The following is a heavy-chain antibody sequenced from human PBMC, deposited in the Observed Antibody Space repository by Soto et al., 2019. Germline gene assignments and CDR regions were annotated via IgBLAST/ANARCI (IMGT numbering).Heavy chain of an antibody. V-gene: IGHV1-18*01. CDR2: ISTYNSDT. Sequence: ASVKVSCKASGYTLTSYGISWVRQAPGQGLEWMGWISTYNSDTKYAHKFQDRVTMTTDTSTSTAYMELRSLRSDDTAVYYCASEYCSGGRCYGGDYWGKGTLVTVYS. J-gene: IGHJ4*02. CDR1: GYTLTSYG. D-gene: IGHD2-15*01. CDR3: ASEYCSGGRCYGGDY.